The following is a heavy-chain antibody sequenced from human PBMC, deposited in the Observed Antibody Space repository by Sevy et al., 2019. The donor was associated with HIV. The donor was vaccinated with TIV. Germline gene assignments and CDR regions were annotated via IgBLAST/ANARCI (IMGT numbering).Heavy chain of an antibody. V-gene: IGHV3-20*04. CDR1: GFTFDDYG. CDR3: AREWWKVSSGYELYYFDY. Sequence: GGSLRLSCAASGFTFDDYGMSWVRQAPGKGLEWVSGINWNGGSTGYADSVKGRFTISRDNAKNSLYLQMNSLRAEDTALYYCAREWWKVSSGYELYYFDYWGQGTLVTVSS. CDR2: INWNGGST. J-gene: IGHJ4*02. D-gene: IGHD5-12*01.